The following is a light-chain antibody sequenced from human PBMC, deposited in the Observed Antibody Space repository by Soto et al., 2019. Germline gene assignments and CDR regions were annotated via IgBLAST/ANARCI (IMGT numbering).Light chain of an antibody. CDR3: QQSYSTPWT. Sequence: IQMTQSPSSLSASVGDRATITCRASQSIGSYFNWYQQKPGKAPKLLIYAAFAVESGVPSRFSGSGSGTDFTLTISSLQPEDFATYYCQQSYSTPWTFGQGTKV. CDR2: AAF. CDR1: QSIGSY. J-gene: IGKJ1*01. V-gene: IGKV1-39*01.